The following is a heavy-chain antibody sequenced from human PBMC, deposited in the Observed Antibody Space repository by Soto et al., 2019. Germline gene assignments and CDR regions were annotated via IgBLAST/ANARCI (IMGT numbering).Heavy chain of an antibody. CDR1: GFTVSSNY. J-gene: IGHJ5*02. D-gene: IGHD4-17*01. V-gene: IGHV3-66*01. CDR3: ARDRSPYGDYLGGTFDP. CDR2: MYTGGTT. Sequence: GSLRLSCAVSGFTVSSNYMNWVRQAPGKGLEWVSVMYTGGTTYYADSVKGRFTISRDNNKNMLYLQMNSLRAEDTAVYYCARDRSPYGDYLGGTFDPWGQGTLVTVSS.